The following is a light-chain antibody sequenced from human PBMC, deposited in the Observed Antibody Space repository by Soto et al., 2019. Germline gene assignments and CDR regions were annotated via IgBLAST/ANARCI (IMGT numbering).Light chain of an antibody. CDR3: LQNYYSFRT. J-gene: IGKJ1*01. V-gene: IGKV1-6*01. CDR1: QGIAKD. CDR2: GAS. Sequence: AIPLTQSPASLSASVGDRVTITCRASQGIAKDLGWYQQKPGKAPRLLIFGASFLQSGVPSRFSGSGSGTDFTLTINGLQPEDFATYYFLQNYYSFRTFGQGTKVEIK.